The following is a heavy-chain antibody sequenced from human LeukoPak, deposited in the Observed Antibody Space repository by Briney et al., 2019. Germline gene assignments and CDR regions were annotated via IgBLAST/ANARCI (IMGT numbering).Heavy chain of an antibody. Sequence: PGGSLRLSCASSGFTFSDYYMSWIRQAPGKGLEWVSYISSSGSTIYYADSVEGRFTISRDNAKNSLYLQMNSLRAEDTAVYYCARDRGYSGYENDYWGQGTLVTVSS. J-gene: IGHJ4*02. CDR1: GFTFSDYY. D-gene: IGHD5-12*01. CDR2: ISSSGSTI. V-gene: IGHV3-11*04. CDR3: ARDRGYSGYENDY.